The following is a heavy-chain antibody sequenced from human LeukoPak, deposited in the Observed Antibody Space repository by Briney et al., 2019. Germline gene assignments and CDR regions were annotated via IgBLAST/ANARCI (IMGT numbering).Heavy chain of an antibody. CDR3: ARDLYGSNCFDY. D-gene: IGHD2/OR15-2a*01. J-gene: IGHJ4*02. CDR2: IKQDGSEK. CDR1: GFTFSSYW. V-gene: IGHV3-7*01. Sequence: GGSLRLSCAASGFTFSSYWMSWVRQAPGNGLEWVANIKQDGSEKYYVDSVKGRFTISRDNAKNSLYLQMNSLRAEGTAVYYCARDLYGSNCFDYWGQGTLVTVSS.